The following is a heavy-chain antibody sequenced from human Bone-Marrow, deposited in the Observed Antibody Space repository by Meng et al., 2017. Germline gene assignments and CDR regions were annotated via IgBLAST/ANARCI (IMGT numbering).Heavy chain of an antibody. D-gene: IGHD3-3*01. J-gene: IGHJ6*02. V-gene: IGHV1-8*02. CDR3: ATLDFWSGYTDMDV. CDR2: MNPNNGNT. Sequence: ASVKVSCKASGYTFTSYGISWVRQATGQGLEWMGWMNPNNGNTAYAQKFQGRVTMTRNTSISTAYMELSSLRSEDTAVYYCATLDFWSGYTDMDVWGQGTTVTVSS. CDR1: GYTFTSYG.